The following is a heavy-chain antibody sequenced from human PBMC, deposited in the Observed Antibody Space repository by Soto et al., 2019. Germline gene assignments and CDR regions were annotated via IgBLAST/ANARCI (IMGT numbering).Heavy chain of an antibody. D-gene: IGHD6-19*01. CDR2: ISYDGSNK. CDR3: AKDFGSGWYDQYWYFDL. J-gene: IGHJ2*01. V-gene: IGHV3-30*18. CDR1: GFTFSSYG. Sequence: QVQLVESGGGVVQPGRSLRLSCAASGFTFSSYGMHWVRQAPGKGLEWVAVISYDGSNKYYADSVKGRFTISRDNSKNTLYLQMNSLSAEDTAVYYCAKDFGSGWYDQYWYFDLWGRGTLVTVSS.